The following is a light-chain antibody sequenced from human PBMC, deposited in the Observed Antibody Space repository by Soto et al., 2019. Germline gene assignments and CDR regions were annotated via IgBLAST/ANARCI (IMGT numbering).Light chain of an antibody. CDR1: QSVSST. CDR2: DAS. V-gene: IGKV3-15*01. J-gene: IGKJ5*01. CDR3: EEYNTWPPIT. Sequence: EIVMTQSPATLSVSPGERATLSCRASQSVSSTLAWYQQKPGQAPRLLIYDASTRATGIPARFSGSGSETYFTHTISSLQSEDFAVYYCEEYNTWPPITFGQGTRLEIK.